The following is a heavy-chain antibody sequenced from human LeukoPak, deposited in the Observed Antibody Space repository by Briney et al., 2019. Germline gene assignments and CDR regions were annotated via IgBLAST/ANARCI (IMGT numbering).Heavy chain of an antibody. Sequence: SETLSLTCTVSGGSISSSSYYWGWIRQPPGKGLEWIGSIYYSGSTYYNPSLKSRVTISVDTSKNQFSLKLSSVTAADTSVCYCARHATAGPFDPWGQGTLVTVSS. CDR1: GGSISSSSYY. J-gene: IGHJ5*02. V-gene: IGHV4-39*01. CDR2: IYYSGST. CDR3: ARHATAGPFDP.